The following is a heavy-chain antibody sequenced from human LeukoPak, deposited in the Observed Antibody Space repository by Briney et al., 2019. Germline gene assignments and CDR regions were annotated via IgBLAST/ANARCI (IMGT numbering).Heavy chain of an antibody. CDR3: ARLRWQLVGPYFDY. J-gene: IGHJ4*02. CDR1: GDSISTYY. D-gene: IGHD1-26*01. CDR2: IYSSGNT. Sequence: SETLSLTCTFSGDSISTYYWSWIRQSPGKGLEWIGHIYSSGNTDYNSSLKSRVTISVDTSKSQFSLRLSSVTATDTAVYYCARLRWQLVGPYFDYWGKGILVTVSS. V-gene: IGHV4-59*01.